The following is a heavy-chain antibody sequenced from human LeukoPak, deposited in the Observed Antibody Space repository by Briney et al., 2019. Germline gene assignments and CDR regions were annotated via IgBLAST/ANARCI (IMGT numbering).Heavy chain of an antibody. Sequence: SETLSLTCTVSGGSISSSSYYWGWIRQPPGKGLEWIGSIYYSGSTYYNPSLKSRVTISVDTSKNQFSLKLSSVTAANTAVYYCASIFGELSVSDYWGQGTLVTVSS. V-gene: IGHV4-39*07. CDR3: ASIFGELSVSDY. CDR1: GGSISSSSYY. D-gene: IGHD3-10*02. J-gene: IGHJ4*02. CDR2: IYYSGST.